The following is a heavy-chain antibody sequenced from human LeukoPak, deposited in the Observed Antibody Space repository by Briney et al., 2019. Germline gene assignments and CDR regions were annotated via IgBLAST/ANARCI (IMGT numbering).Heavy chain of an antibody. CDR1: GFTFSSYA. Sequence: GGSLRLSCAASGFTFSSYAMSWVRQAPGKGLEWVSAISGSGGSTYHADSVKGRFTISRDNSKNTLYLQMNSLRAEDTAVYYCAKPLQLGGDTYFDYWGQGTLVTVSS. V-gene: IGHV3-23*01. CDR2: ISGSGGST. D-gene: IGHD5-24*01. J-gene: IGHJ4*02. CDR3: AKPLQLGGDTYFDY.